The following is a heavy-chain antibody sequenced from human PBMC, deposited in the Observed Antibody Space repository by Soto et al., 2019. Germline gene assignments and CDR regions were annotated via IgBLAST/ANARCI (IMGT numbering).Heavy chain of an antibody. V-gene: IGHV4-31*03. CDR1: GGSISSGGYY. CDR3: ARGPTTVITGAFDI. Sequence: PSETLSLTCSVSGGSISSGGYYWSWIRQHPGKGLEWIGYIYYIGSTYYNPSFKSRLIMSVYTSENQLSLKLSSVTAADTAVYYCARGPTTVITGAFDIWGQGTMITVSS. J-gene: IGHJ3*02. D-gene: IGHD4-17*01. CDR2: IYYIGST.